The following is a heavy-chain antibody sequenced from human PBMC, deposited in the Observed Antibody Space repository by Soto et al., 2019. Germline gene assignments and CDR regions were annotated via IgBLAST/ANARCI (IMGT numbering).Heavy chain of an antibody. Sequence: GGSLRLSCAASGFTVSSNYMSWVRQAPGKGLEWVSVIYSGGSTYYADSVKGRFTISRDNSKNTLYLQMNSLRAEDTAVYYCAKDKYGGSGSYFDYWGQGTLVTVSS. V-gene: IGHV3-53*05. CDR2: IYSGGST. CDR1: GFTVSSNY. D-gene: IGHD3-10*01. CDR3: AKDKYGGSGSYFDY. J-gene: IGHJ4*02.